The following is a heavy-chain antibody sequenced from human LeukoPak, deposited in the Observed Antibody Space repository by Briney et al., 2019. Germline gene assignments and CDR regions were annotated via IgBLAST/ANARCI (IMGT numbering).Heavy chain of an antibody. CDR3: ARDNPISAAGHGDAFDI. CDR1: GFTFSSYI. V-gene: IGHV3-48*02. D-gene: IGHD6-13*01. J-gene: IGHJ3*02. Sequence: GGSLRLSCAASGFTFSSYIMNWVRQVPGKGLDWVYADSVKGRFTISRDNAKNSLYLQMNNLREEDTAVYYCARDNPISAAGHGDAFDIWGQGTMVTVSS.